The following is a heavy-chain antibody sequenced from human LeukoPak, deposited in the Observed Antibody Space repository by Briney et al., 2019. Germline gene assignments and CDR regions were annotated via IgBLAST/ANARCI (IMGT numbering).Heavy chain of an antibody. D-gene: IGHD3-3*01. CDR3: ARGPYDFWSGYIDY. J-gene: IGHJ4*02. CDR1: SGSFSGYF. V-gene: IGHV4-34*01. Sequence: SETLSLTCAVYSGSFSGYFWSWIRQPPGKGLEWIGEINHSGSTNYNPSLKSRVTISVDTSKNQFSLKLSSVTAADTAVYYCARGPYDFWSGYIDYWGQGTLVTVSS. CDR2: INHSGST.